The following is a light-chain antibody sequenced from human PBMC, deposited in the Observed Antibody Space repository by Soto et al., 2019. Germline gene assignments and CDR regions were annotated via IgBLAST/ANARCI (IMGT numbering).Light chain of an antibody. CDR3: QQAASFPIT. V-gene: IGKV1-39*01. CDR1: QYNSTY. Sequence: DIQMTQSPSSLSASVGDRVSITCRASQYNSTYLNWYQQKPGKAPKLLIYAASNLQSGVPSRFSGSGSGTDFTLAISSLQPEDSATYYCQQAASFPITFGQGTRLEIK. CDR2: AAS. J-gene: IGKJ5*01.